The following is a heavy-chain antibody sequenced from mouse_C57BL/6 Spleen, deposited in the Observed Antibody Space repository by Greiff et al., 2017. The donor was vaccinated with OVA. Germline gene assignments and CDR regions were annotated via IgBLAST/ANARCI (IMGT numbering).Heavy chain of an antibody. CDR2: ISSGGSYT. Sequence: EVQLVESGGDLVKPGGSLKLSCAASGFTFSSYGMSWVRQTPDKRLERVATISSGGSYTYYPDSVKGRFTISRDNAKNTLYLQMSSLKSEDTAMYYCASAYYSIFAYWGQGTLVTVSA. CDR3: ASAYYSIFAY. J-gene: IGHJ3*01. CDR1: GFTFSSYG. D-gene: IGHD2-5*01. V-gene: IGHV5-6*01.